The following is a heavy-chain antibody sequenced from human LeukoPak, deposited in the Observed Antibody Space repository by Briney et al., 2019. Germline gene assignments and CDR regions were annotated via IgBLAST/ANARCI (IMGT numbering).Heavy chain of an antibody. V-gene: IGHV1-2*02. CDR1: GYTFTGFY. D-gene: IGHD5-12*01. CDR2: INPNSGGT. CDR3: ARDWFVDSGDDPFPFDY. J-gene: IGHJ4*02. Sequence: ASVKVSCKASGYTFTGFYIHWVRQAPGQGLEWMGWINPNSGGTNYARKSQGRVTMTRDTSISTAYMELSRLTSDDTAIYYCARDWFVDSGDDPFPFDYWGQGTLVSVSS.